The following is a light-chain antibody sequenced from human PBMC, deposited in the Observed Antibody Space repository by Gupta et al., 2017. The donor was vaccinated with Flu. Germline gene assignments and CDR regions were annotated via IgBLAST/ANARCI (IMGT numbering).Light chain of an antibody. V-gene: IGKV3-11*01. CDR1: QTIGRK. CDR2: DTS. Sequence: PATLSFAIGERATLACRASQTIGRKSAWYQQKPGRAPRLLIYDTSNRATDIPARFSGSGSGTDFTLTIDSLEAEDFAVYCCQQRCLCPMTFGGGTMVEIK. CDR3: QQRCLCPMT. J-gene: IGKJ4*01.